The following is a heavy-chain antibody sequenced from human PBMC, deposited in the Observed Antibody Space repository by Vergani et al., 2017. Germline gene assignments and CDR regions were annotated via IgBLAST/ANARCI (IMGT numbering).Heavy chain of an antibody. CDR1: GGSFSGYY. J-gene: IGHJ6*02. CDR2: INHSGST. Sequence: QVQLQQWGAGLLKPSETLSLTCAVYGGSFSGYYWSWIRQPPGKGLEWIGEINHSGSTNYNPSLKSRVTISVDTSKNQFSLKLSSVTAADTAVYYCARRVPRIRRAMRGAPGNGMDVWGQGTTVTVSS. D-gene: IGHD3-10*01. V-gene: IGHV4-34*01. CDR3: ARRVPRIRRAMRGAPGNGMDV.